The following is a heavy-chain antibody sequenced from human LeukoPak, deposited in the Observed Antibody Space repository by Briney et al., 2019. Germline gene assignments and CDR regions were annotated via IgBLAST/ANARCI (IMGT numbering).Heavy chain of an antibody. J-gene: IGHJ4*02. D-gene: IGHD6-13*01. CDR2: ISGSGRNT. Sequence: PGGSLRLSCAASGFTFSSYAMSWVRQAPGKGLEWVSGISGSGRNTYYADSVKGRFTISRDNSKNTLYLQMNSLRAEDTAVYYCAKEKEALSSWFGGDYWGQGTLVTVSS. V-gene: IGHV3-23*01. CDR1: GFTFSSYA. CDR3: AKEKEALSSWFGGDY.